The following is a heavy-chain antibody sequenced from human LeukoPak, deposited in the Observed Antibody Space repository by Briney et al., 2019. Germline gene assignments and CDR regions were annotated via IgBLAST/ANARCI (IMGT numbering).Heavy chain of an antibody. Sequence: GGSLRLSCAASGFTFSSYAMSWVRQAPGKGLEWVSVIYSGGSTYYADSVKGRFTISRDNSKNTLYLQMNSLRAEDTAVYYCARDPSGDDAFDIWGQGTMVTVSS. J-gene: IGHJ3*02. CDR3: ARDPSGDDAFDI. CDR2: IYSGGST. V-gene: IGHV3-53*01. CDR1: GFTFSSYA.